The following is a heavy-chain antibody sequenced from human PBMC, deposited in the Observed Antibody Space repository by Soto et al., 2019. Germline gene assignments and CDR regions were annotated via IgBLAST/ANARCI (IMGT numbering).Heavy chain of an antibody. J-gene: IGHJ4*02. CDR3: ALFFGVPAAMAFDY. Sequence: QMQLVQSGPEVKKPGTSVKVSCKASGFTFTSSAVQWVRQARGQRLEWIGWIVVGSGNTNYAQKFQERVTITRDMSTSTACMELSSLRSEDTAVYYCALFFGVPAAMAFDYWGQGTLVTVSS. V-gene: IGHV1-58*01. D-gene: IGHD2-2*01. CDR2: IVVGSGNT. CDR1: GFTFTSSA.